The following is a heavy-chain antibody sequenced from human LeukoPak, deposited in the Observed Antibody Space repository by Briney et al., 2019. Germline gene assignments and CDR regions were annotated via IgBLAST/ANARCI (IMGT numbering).Heavy chain of an antibody. V-gene: IGHV4-34*01. Sequence: HSETLSLTCAVYGGSFSGYYWSWIRQPPGKGLEWIEEINHSGSTNYNPSLKSRVTISVDTSKNQLSLKLSSVTAADTAVYYCAREPHKDYWGQGTLVTVSS. CDR2: INHSGST. J-gene: IGHJ4*02. CDR1: GGSFSGYY. CDR3: AREPHKDY.